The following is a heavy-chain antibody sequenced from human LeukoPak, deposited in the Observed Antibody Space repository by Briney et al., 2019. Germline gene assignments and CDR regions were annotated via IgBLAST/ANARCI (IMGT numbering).Heavy chain of an antibody. Sequence: PGRSLRLSCAASGFTFSSYAMHWVRQAPGKGLEWVAVISYDGSSKYYADSVKGRFTISRDNSKNTLYLQMNSLRAEDTAVYYCAREYYYDTEGYFDYWGQGTLVTVSS. D-gene: IGHD3-22*01. CDR1: GFTFSSYA. CDR2: ISYDGSSK. J-gene: IGHJ4*02. V-gene: IGHV3-30-3*01. CDR3: AREYYYDTEGYFDY.